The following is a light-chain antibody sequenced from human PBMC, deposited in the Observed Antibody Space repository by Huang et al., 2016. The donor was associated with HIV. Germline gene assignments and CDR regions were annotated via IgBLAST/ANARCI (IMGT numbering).Light chain of an antibody. Sequence: EIVMTQSPATLSVSPGERATVSCRASQSINSNFAWYQQKPGQAPRLLIYGASTRATGIPARCRGSGSGTEFTLTISSLQSEDFAFYYCQHYNNWPPLVTFGGGTKVEIK. CDR1: QSINSN. CDR2: GAS. V-gene: IGKV3-15*01. J-gene: IGKJ4*01. CDR3: QHYNNWPPLVT.